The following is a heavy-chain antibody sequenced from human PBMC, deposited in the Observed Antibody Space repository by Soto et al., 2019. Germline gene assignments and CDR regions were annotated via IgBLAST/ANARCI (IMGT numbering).Heavy chain of an antibody. D-gene: IGHD1-26*01. CDR1: EFTFSSYA. CDR2: ISFDGSNE. V-gene: IGHV3-30-3*01. J-gene: IGHJ6*02. Sequence: QLVESGGRGVQPGRSLRLSCAASEFTFSSYAMHWVRQAPGRGLEWVALISFDGSNEYYADSVKGRFIISRDNSKNMVYLQMNSLRPDDTAVYYCARPIPRWSYRCGMDVWGQGTTVTVSS. CDR3: ARPIPRWSYRCGMDV.